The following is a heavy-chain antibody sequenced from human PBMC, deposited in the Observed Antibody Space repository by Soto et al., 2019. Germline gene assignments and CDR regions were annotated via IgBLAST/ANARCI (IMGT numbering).Heavy chain of an antibody. CDR3: ARLRWLFYDFWSGSNWFDP. Sequence: PSETLSLTCTVSGGSISSSSYYWGWIRQPPGKGLEWIGSIYYSGSTYYNPSLKSRVTISVDTSKNQFSLKLSSVTAADTAVYYCARLRWLFYDFWSGSNWFDPWGQGTLVTVSS. V-gene: IGHV4-39*01. D-gene: IGHD3-3*01. J-gene: IGHJ5*02. CDR1: GGSISSSSYY. CDR2: IYYSGST.